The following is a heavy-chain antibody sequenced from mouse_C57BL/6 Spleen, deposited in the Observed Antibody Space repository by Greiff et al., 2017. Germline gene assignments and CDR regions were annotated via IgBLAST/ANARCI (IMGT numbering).Heavy chain of an antibody. CDR3: SMITTHYAMDY. CDR1: GFNIKDYY. D-gene: IGHD2-4*01. J-gene: IGHJ4*01. V-gene: IGHV14-1*01. Sequence: DVKLVESGAELVRPGASVKLSCTASGFNIKDYYMHWVKQRPEQGLEWIGRIDPEDGDTEYAPKFQGKATMTADTSSNTAYLQLSSLTSEDTAVYYCSMITTHYAMDYRGQGASVTVSS. CDR2: IDPEDGDT.